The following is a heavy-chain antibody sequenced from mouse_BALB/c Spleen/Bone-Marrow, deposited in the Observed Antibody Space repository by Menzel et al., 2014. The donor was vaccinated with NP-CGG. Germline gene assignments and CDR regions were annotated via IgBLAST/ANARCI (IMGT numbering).Heavy chain of an antibody. CDR2: IHPNSGNT. D-gene: IGHD2-14*01. CDR3: ARHHRYASSFDY. V-gene: IGHV1S130*01. Sequence: QVQLQQSGSVLVRPGASVKLSCRASGYTFTSSWMHWAKQRPGQGLEWIGEIHPNSGNTNYNEKFKGKATLTVDTSSTTAYVDLSSLTAEDSAVYYCARHHRYASSFDYWGQGTTLTVSS. J-gene: IGHJ2*01. CDR1: GYTFTSSW.